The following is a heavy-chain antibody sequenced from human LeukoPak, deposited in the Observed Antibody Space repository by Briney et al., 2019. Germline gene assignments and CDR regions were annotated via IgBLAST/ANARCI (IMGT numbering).Heavy chain of an antibody. CDR3: ANTYYAFWSGSF. J-gene: IGHJ4*02. D-gene: IGHD3-3*01. CDR2: ISYDESKR. V-gene: IGHV3-30-3*01. Sequence: RGSLRLSCAASGFTFSSYGIHWVRQAPGKGLEWVTVISYDESKRYYADSVKGRFTISRDNSKNTVYLQMNSLRAEDTAVYYCANTYYAFWSGSFWGQGTLVTVSS. CDR1: GFTFSSYG.